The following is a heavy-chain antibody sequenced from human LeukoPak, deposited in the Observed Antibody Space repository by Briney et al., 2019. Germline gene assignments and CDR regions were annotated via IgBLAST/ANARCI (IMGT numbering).Heavy chain of an antibody. Sequence: SETLSLTCAVYGGSFSGYYGSWIRQPPGKGLEWIGEINHSGSTNYNPSLKSRVTISVDTSKNQFSLKLSSVTAADTAVYYCASLAKWLLPHYWYYGMDVWGQGTTVTVSS. V-gene: IGHV4-34*01. CDR2: INHSGST. J-gene: IGHJ6*02. CDR3: ASLAKWLLPHYWYYGMDV. CDR1: GGSFSGYY. D-gene: IGHD3-22*01.